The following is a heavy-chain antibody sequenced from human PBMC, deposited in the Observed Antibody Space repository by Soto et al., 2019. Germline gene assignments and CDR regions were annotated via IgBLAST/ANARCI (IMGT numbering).Heavy chain of an antibody. CDR3: ARGSGGRDYIWGSYRPTNWFDP. Sequence: QVQLVQSGAEVKKPGASVKVSCKASGYTFTSYDINWVRQATGQGLEWMGWMNPNSGNTGYAQKFQGRVTMTRNTAISTAYMELSSLRSEDTAVYYCARGSGGRDYIWGSYRPTNWFDPWGQGTLVTVSS. CDR2: MNPNSGNT. CDR1: GYTFTSYD. V-gene: IGHV1-8*01. J-gene: IGHJ5*02. D-gene: IGHD3-16*02.